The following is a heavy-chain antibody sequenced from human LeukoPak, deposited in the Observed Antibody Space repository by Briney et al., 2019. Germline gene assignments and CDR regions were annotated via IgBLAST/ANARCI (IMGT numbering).Heavy chain of an antibody. V-gene: IGHV3-64D*09. CDR1: GFTFSSYA. CDR3: VKAYSSGWYDAFDI. J-gene: IGHJ3*02. D-gene: IGHD6-19*01. Sequence: GGSLRLSCSASGFTFSSYAMHWVRQAPGKGLEYVSAISSNGGSTYYADSVKGRFTISRDNSKNTLYLQMSSLRAEDTAVYSCVKAYSSGWYDAFDIWGQGTMVTVSS. CDR2: ISSNGGST.